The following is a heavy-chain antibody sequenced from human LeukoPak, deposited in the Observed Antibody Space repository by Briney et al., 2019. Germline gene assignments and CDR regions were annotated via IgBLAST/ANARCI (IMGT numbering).Heavy chain of an antibody. CDR1: GFSLNTGGMC. J-gene: IGHJ4*02. D-gene: IGHD3-10*01. V-gene: IGHV2-70*17. CDR2: IDWDDDK. Sequence: SGPTLVNPTQTLTLTCTFPGFSLNTGGMCVSWIRQPPGKTLEWLPRIDWDDDKFYSTSLTTRLTNSKDTYKNHVVLTMTNMDPADTATYYCARIRGVSGNFLLDYWGQGTLVTVSS. CDR3: ARIRGVSGNFLLDY.